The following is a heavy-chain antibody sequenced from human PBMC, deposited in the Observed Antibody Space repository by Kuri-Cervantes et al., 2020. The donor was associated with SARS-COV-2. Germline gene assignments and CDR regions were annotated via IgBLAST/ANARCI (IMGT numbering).Heavy chain of an antibody. Sequence: SETLSLTCAVYGGSFSGYYWSWIRQPPGKGLEWIGEINHSGSTNYNPSLKSRITISVDTSTNHFSLKLTSLTAADTAVYYCARHFPLLRGAHYYFDYWGQGTLVTVSS. D-gene: IGHD3-10*01. J-gene: IGHJ4*02. CDR2: INHSGST. CDR1: GGSFSGYY. V-gene: IGHV4-34*01. CDR3: ARHFPLLRGAHYYFDY.